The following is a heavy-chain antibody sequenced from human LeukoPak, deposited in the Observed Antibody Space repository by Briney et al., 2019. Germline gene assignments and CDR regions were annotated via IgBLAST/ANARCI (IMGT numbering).Heavy chain of an antibody. CDR3: VRDTATMAPFDP. D-gene: IGHD3-10*01. Sequence: SETLSLTCAVYGGSLSGYYWSWIRQPPGKGLEWMGEINHSGSTNYNPSLKSRVTMSTDTSKNQFSLKVSSVTAADTAVYYCVRDTATMAPFDPWGQRTLVTVSS. V-gene: IGHV4-34*01. CDR1: GGSLSGYY. CDR2: INHSGST. J-gene: IGHJ5*02.